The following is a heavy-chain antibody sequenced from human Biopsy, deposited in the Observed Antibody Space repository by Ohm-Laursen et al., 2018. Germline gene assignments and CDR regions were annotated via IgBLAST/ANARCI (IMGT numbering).Heavy chain of an antibody. Sequence: SLRLSCAASGFTFNDYAMHWVRQAPGKGLEWVSGTSWNSNNIVYADSVKGRFTISRDNARNSLYLQIKSLRTEDTAFYYCAKDTFADLRGPSGWYGVDYWGQGTMVTVSS. CDR3: AKDTFADLRGPSGWYGVDY. V-gene: IGHV3-9*01. D-gene: IGHD6-19*01. J-gene: IGHJ4*02. CDR2: TSWNSNNI. CDR1: GFTFNDYA.